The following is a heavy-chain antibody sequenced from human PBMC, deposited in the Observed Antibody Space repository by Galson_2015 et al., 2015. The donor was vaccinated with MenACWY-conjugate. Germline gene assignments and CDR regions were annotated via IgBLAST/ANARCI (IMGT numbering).Heavy chain of an antibody. CDR1: GFTFSSFA. J-gene: IGHJ4*02. Sequence: SLRLSCAASGFTFSSFALHWVRQAPGKGLEWVGVISNDGTYKYYGDSVKGRFSISRDNSKNTLYLQSDRLRAEDTAVYYCARYLDFDSWGQGTLVTVSS. V-gene: IGHV3-30*03. CDR3: ARYLDFDS. CDR2: ISNDGTYK.